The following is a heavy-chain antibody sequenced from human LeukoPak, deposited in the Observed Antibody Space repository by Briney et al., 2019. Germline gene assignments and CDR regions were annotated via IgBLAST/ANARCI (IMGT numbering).Heavy chain of an antibody. Sequence: ASVRVSCKASGYTFTGYYMHWVRQAPGQGLEWMGWINPNSGGTNYAQKFQGRVTMTRDTSISTAYMELSRLRSDDTAVYYCAGVSSSSRWFDPWGQGTLVTVSS. J-gene: IGHJ5*02. V-gene: IGHV1-2*02. CDR3: AGVSSSSRWFDP. CDR2: INPNSGGT. CDR1: GYTFTGYY. D-gene: IGHD6-13*01.